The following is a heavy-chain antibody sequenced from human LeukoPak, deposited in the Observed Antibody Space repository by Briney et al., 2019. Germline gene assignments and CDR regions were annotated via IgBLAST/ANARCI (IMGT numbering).Heavy chain of an antibody. CDR2: TYYRSKWYN. Sequence: SQTLSLTCAISGDSLSHSVDVAWNWISQSPSRGLEWLGRTYYRSKWYNEVAVSVRSRVTINPDTSKNQFSLQMNSVTPDDTAVYYCARGWGSGFDIWGPGTTVIVSS. CDR3: ARGWGSGFDI. CDR1: GDSLSHSVDVA. D-gene: IGHD2-21*01. V-gene: IGHV6-1*01. J-gene: IGHJ3*02.